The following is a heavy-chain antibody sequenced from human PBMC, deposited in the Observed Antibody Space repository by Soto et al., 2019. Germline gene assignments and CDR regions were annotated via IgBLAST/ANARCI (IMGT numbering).Heavy chain of an antibody. Sequence: EVQLVESGGGLVQPGGSLRLSCAASGFTFSDHYMDWVRQAPGKGLEWVGCIRNKGGYITEYAASVQGRFTVSRDDSKNSLYLQMNSLKTEDTALYYCASPQRRSSGWCYYWGQGTQVTVSS. CDR3: ASPQRRSSGWCYY. V-gene: IGHV3-72*01. D-gene: IGHD6-19*01. J-gene: IGHJ4*02. CDR1: GFTFSDHY. CDR2: IRNKGGYIT.